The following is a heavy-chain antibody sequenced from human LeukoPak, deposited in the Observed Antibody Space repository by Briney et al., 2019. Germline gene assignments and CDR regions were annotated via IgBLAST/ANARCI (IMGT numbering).Heavy chain of an antibody. D-gene: IGHD4-11*01. Sequence: SETLSLTCAVYGGSFSNYWSWIRQPPGKGLEWIGEINQRGSTKYNPSLKSRVTISDDTSKKQFSLKLSFVTAADTAVYCCARDRVTTGGFDPWGQGTLDTVSS. CDR1: GGSFSNY. J-gene: IGHJ5*02. V-gene: IGHV4-34*01. CDR3: ARDRVTTGGFDP. CDR2: INQRGST.